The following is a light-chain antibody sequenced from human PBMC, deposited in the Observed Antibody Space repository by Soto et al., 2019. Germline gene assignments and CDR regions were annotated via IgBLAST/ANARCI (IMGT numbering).Light chain of an antibody. V-gene: IGKV3-20*01. Sequence: EIVLTQSPGTLSLSPGERATLSCRASQSVSNSYLAWYQQKPGQAPRLLIYGTSSRATGIPDRFSGGGSGTDFSLNISRLEPDDFAVYYCHQYGGSPTWTFGQGTKVEIK. CDR1: QSVSNSY. J-gene: IGKJ1*01. CDR3: HQYGGSPTWT. CDR2: GTS.